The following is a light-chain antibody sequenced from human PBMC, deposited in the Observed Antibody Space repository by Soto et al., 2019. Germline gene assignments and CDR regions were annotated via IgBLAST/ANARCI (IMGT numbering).Light chain of an antibody. Sequence: SYELTQPPSVSVAPGQTATITCGGEIIGTKRVHWYQQKPGQAPVLVIFDDSDRPSGIPERFSGSNSGNTATLTIGRVEAGDEADYYCRVCESRSDQQVFGGGSKLTVL. V-gene: IGLV3-21*02. CDR2: DDS. CDR1: IIGTKR. CDR3: RVCESRSDQQV. J-gene: IGLJ3*02.